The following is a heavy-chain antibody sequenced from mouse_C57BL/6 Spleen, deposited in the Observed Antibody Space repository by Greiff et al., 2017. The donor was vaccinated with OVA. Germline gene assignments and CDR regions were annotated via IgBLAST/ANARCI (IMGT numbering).Heavy chain of an antibody. Sequence: EVQGVESGGGLVKPGGSLKLSCAASGFTFSDYGMHWVRQAPEKGLEWVAYISSGSSTIYYADTVKGRFTISRDNAKNTLFLQMTSLRSEDTAMYYCARPVVPYYGSSYYAMDYWGQGTSVTVSS. CDR3: ARPVVPYYGSSYYAMDY. J-gene: IGHJ4*01. D-gene: IGHD1-1*01. CDR2: ISSGSSTI. CDR1: GFTFSDYG. V-gene: IGHV5-17*01.